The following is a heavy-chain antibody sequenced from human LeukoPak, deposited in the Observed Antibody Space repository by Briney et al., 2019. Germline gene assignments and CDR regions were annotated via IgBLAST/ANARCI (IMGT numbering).Heavy chain of an antibody. V-gene: IGHV1-8*01. CDR2: MNPNSGNT. CDR1: GYTFTSYD. D-gene: IGHD3-10*01. Sequence: ASVKVSCEASGYTFTSYDINWVRQATGQGLEWMGWMNPNSGNTGYAQKFQGRVTMTRNTSISTAYMELSSLRSEDTAVYYCARGSLLLWFGELSSNNWFDPWGQGTLVTVSS. CDR3: ARGSLLLWFGELSSNNWFDP. J-gene: IGHJ5*02.